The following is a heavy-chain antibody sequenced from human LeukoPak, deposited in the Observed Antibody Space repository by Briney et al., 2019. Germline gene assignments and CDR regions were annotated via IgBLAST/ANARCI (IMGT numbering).Heavy chain of an antibody. CDR3: AKSPESNSPPWDY. CDR1: GFTFSSYA. CDR2: ISGSGGST. Sequence: GGPLRLSCAASGFTFSSYAMSWVRQAPGKGLEWVSAISGSGGSTYYADSVKGRFTISRDNSKNTLYLQMNSLRAEDTAVYFCAKSPESNSPPWDYWGQGTLVTVSS. V-gene: IGHV3-23*01. D-gene: IGHD4-23*01. J-gene: IGHJ4*02.